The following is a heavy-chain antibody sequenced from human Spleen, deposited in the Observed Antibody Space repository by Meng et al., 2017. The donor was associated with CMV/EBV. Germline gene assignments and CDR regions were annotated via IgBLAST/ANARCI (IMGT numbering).Heavy chain of an antibody. CDR1: GGTFSNHG. CDR3: ARDLGMAAANKATNWFAP. J-gene: IGHJ5*02. D-gene: IGHD6-13*01. V-gene: IGHV1-69*10. CDR2: IIPVINIQ. Sequence: SVKVSCKFSGGTFSNHGVTWVRQAPGQGLEWMGEIIPVINIQNYAQKFQGRVTISADKSTNTAYMELSSLRSEDVAIYYCARDLGMAAANKATNWFAPWGHGTLVTVSS.